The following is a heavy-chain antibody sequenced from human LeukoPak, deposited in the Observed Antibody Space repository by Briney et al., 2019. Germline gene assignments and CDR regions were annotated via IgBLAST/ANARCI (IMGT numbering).Heavy chain of an antibody. CDR1: GFTFSSYT. CDR3: AASLPNIVVVPATKGPFGY. Sequence: TGGSLRLSCAASGFTFSSYTMRWVRQAPGKGLECVSGVSGRGGITHYADSVKARFTLSRDNSKTPLYLQMNSLRAEDTAVYYCAASLPNIVVVPATKGPFGYWGQGTLVTVSS. D-gene: IGHD2-2*01. CDR2: VSGRGGIT. J-gene: IGHJ4*02. V-gene: IGHV3-23*01.